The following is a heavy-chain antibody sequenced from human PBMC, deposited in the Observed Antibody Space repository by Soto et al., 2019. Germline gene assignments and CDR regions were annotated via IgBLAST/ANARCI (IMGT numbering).Heavy chain of an antibody. CDR3: AKALRPNLNFFYYMDV. Sequence: EVQLLESGGGLVQPGGSLRLSCVVSGFTFGSYAMSWVRQAPEKGPEWVAILGGNGFTTYYADSVKGRFTISGDKSKSTLLLQMNSLRADDTGVYYCAKALRPNLNFFYYMDVWGRGTSVTVSS. CDR1: GFTFGSYA. J-gene: IGHJ6*03. V-gene: IGHV3-23*01. CDR2: LGGNGFTT. D-gene: IGHD1-1*01.